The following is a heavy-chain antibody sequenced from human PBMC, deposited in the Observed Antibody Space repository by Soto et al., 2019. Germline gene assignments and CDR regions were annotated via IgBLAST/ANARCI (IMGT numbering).Heavy chain of an antibody. CDR2: ISYDGSNK. Sequence: PGGSLRLSCAASGFTFSSYAMHWVRQAPGKGLEWVAVISYDGSNKYYADSVKGRFTISRDNSKNTLYLQMNSLRAEDTAVYYCARASSSRIAAAGYFYYCGQGTLVPVSS. CDR3: ARASSSRIAAAGYFYY. J-gene: IGHJ4*02. V-gene: IGHV3-30-3*01. CDR1: GFTFSSYA. D-gene: IGHD6-13*01.